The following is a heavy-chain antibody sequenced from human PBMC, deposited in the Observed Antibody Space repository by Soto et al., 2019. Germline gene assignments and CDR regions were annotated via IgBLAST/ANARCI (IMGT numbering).Heavy chain of an antibody. CDR3: ARRYGRAFDI. CDR2: IFYSGTT. Sequence: QVQLQESGPGLVKPSETLSLTCTVSGGSINSYYWSWIRQPPGKGLEWIGYIFYSGTTNSNPSLKSRVTVSLGTSENQFSLKLGSVTAADTAVYYCARRYGRAFDIWGQGTMVTVAS. D-gene: IGHD4-17*01. CDR1: GGSINSYY. J-gene: IGHJ3*02. V-gene: IGHV4-59*08.